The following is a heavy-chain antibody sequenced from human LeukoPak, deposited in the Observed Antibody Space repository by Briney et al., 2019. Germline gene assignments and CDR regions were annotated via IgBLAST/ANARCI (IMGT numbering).Heavy chain of an antibody. D-gene: IGHD6-19*01. CDR3: AKDMGAVAGTPFDY. CDR2: ISRNSGSI. J-gene: IGHJ4*02. V-gene: IGHV3-9*01. Sequence: GGSLRLSCAASGFTFSSYAMHWVRQAPGKGLEWVSGISRNSGSIGYADSVKGRFTISRDNAKNSLYLQMNSLRAEDTALYYCAKDMGAVAGTPFDYWGQGTLVTVSS. CDR1: GFTFSSYA.